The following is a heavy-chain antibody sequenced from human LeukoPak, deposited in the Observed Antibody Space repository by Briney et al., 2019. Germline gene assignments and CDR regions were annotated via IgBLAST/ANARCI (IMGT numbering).Heavy chain of an antibody. D-gene: IGHD1-20*01. CDR1: GYTFTSFD. Sequence: ASVKVSCKTSGYTFTSFDINRVRHTTGHGPEWMGWVNCDNENTRYARKFQGRVAITRDTSTRTVYLELNNLSSDYTAMYYCTRGPFLNGNAYNWFDPWGQGTLVTVSS. V-gene: IGHV1-8*03. J-gene: IGHJ5*02. CDR3: TRGPFLNGNAYNWFDP. CDR2: VNCDNENT.